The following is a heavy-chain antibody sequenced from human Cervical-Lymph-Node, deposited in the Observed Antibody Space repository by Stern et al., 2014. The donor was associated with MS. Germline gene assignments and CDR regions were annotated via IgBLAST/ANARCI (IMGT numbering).Heavy chain of an antibody. J-gene: IGHJ5*02. CDR2: ISASGST. Sequence: VQLQQWGAGLLKPSETLSLTCAVYNGSLSGYYWSWIRQPPGKGLEWIGEISASGSTTYNPSLKSRVTISVDTSKSQFCMQLCSVTAADTAVYYYARGNWFDPWGQGTLVTVSS. CDR1: NGSLSGYY. CDR3: ARGNWFDP. V-gene: IGHV4-34*01.